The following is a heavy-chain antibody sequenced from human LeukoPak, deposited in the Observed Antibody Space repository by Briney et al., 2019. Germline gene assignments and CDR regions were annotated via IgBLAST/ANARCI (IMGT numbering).Heavy chain of an antibody. CDR2: ISAYNGNT. CDR3: ARDYYDSSGYYYYYYYMDV. CDR1: GYTFTSYG. V-gene: IGHV1-18*01. D-gene: IGHD3-22*01. J-gene: IGHJ6*03. Sequence: ASVKVSCKASGYTFTSYGISWVRQAPGQGLEWMGWISAYNGNTNYAQKLQGRVTMTTDTSTSTAYMELRSLRSDDTAVYYCARDYYDSSGYYYYYYYMDVWGKGTTVTVSS.